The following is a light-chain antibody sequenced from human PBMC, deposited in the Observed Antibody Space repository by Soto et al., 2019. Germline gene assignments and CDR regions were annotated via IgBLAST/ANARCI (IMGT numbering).Light chain of an antibody. CDR2: DVT. CDR1: SSDVGGYNY. V-gene: IGLV2-14*03. Sequence: QSALTQPASVSGSPGQSITISCTGTSSDVGGYNYVSWYQHHPGKAPKLIIYDVTNRPSGVSNPFSGSKSSNTASLTISGLQPEDEAEYYCGSYTTSNASQIFFGAGTEVTVL. CDR3: GSYTTSNASQIF. J-gene: IGLJ1*01.